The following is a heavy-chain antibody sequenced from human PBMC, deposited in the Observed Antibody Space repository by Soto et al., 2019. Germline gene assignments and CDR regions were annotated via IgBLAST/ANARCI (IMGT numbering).Heavy chain of an antibody. D-gene: IGHD2-15*01. CDR2: IYYSGYT. V-gene: IGHV4-31*03. CDR3: ARARGSRWYFDF. J-gene: IGHJ4*02. Sequence: QVQLQESGPGLVKPSQTLSLTCSVSGGSISSGCYYWSCTRQHPGKGLECIGYIYYSGYTYYNPSLKSRLTISVDTSKNQFSQQPSSVTAADTAVYYCARARGSRWYFDFWGQGTLVSVSS. CDR1: GGSISSGCYY.